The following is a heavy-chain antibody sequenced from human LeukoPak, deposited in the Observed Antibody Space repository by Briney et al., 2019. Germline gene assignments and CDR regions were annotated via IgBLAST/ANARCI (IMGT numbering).Heavy chain of an antibody. J-gene: IGHJ4*02. CDR1: GGTFSSYA. Sequence: SVKVSCKASGGTFSSYAISWVRQAPGQGLEWMGRIIPIFGIANYAQKFQGRVTITADKSTSTAYMELSSLRSEDTAVYYCARAIDSSSPHFFDYWGQGTLVTVSS. CDR3: ARAIDSSSPHFFDY. D-gene: IGHD6-6*01. CDR2: IIPIFGIA. V-gene: IGHV1-69*04.